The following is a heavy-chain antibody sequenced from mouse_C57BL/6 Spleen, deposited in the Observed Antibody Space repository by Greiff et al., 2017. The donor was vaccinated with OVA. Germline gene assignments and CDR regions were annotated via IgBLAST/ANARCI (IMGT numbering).Heavy chain of an antibody. CDR1: GYTFTEYT. D-gene: IGHD1-1*01. CDR2: FYPGSGSI. J-gene: IGHJ4*01. Sequence: QVHVKQSGAELVKPGASVKLSCKASGYTFTEYTIHWVKQRSGQGLEWIGWFYPGSGSIKYNEKFKDKATLTADKSSSTVYMELSRLTSEDSAVYFCARQYYYGSSPYAMDYWGQGTSVTVSS. V-gene: IGHV1-62-2*01. CDR3: ARQYYYGSSPYAMDY.